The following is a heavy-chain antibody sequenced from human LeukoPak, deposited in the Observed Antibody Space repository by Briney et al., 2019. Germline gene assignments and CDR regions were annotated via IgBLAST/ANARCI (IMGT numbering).Heavy chain of an antibody. D-gene: IGHD3-10*01. CDR2: IIPIFNAP. CDR1: GYTFTSYG. CDR3: ARGGWFGQFDY. Sequence: ASVKVSCKASGYTFTSYGISWGRQAPGQGVEWMGGIIPIFNAPNYAQKFQGRVTMTRNTAISTAYMELSSLRSEDTAVYYCARGGWFGQFDYWGQGTLVTVSS. J-gene: IGHJ4*02. V-gene: IGHV1-69*05.